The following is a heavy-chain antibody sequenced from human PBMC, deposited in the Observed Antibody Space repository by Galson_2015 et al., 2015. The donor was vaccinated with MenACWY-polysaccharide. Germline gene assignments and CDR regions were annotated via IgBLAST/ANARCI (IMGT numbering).Heavy chain of an antibody. J-gene: IGHJ4*02. Sequence: SLGLSCAASAFTVSSNHMGWVRQAPGKGLEWVSVIYSGGSTYYADSVKGRFTISRDNSKNTLYLQMNSLRAEDTALYYCARSAVDNYFDYWGQGTLVAVSS. CDR2: IYSGGST. CDR3: ARSAVDNYFDY. D-gene: IGHD2-21*01. V-gene: IGHV3-66*01. CDR1: AFTVSSNH.